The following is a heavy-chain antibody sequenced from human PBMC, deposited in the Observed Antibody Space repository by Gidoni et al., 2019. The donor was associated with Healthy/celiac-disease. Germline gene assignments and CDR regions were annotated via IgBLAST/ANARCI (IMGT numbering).Heavy chain of an antibody. D-gene: IGHD6-6*01. CDR2: INAGNGNT. Sequence: QVQLVQSGDEAKKPGASVKVSCKASGYTFTSYAMHWVRQAPGQRLEWMGWINAGNGNTKYSQKCQGRVTITRDTSASTAYMELSSLRSEDTAVYYCARDHQLVQMNYYYYYYMDVWGKGTTVTVSS. J-gene: IGHJ6*03. CDR3: ARDHQLVQMNYYYYYYMDV. CDR1: GYTFTSYA. V-gene: IGHV1-3*01.